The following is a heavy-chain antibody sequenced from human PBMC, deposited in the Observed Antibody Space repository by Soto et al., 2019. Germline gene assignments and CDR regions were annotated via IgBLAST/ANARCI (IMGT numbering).Heavy chain of an antibody. CDR1: GYTFTRYY. J-gene: IGHJ4*02. CDR3: TGPLYYYDNSGSDY. CDR2: INPSDGKT. V-gene: IGHV1-46*03. Sequence: GASVKVSCKASGYTFTRYYMYWVRQAPGQGLEWMGIINPSDGKTNYGQKFQGRVTMTRDTSTNTVYMELSSLRSEDTAVYYCTGPLYYYDNSGSDYWGQGTLVTVSS. D-gene: IGHD3-22*01.